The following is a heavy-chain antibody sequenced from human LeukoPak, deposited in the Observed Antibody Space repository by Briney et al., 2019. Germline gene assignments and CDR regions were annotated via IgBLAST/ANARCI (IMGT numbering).Heavy chain of an antibody. CDR1: GGSISSYY. CDR2: IYTSGST. D-gene: IGHD3-10*01. CDR3: ARVKESFGVLLYLAY. V-gene: IGHV4-4*07. J-gene: IGHJ4*02. Sequence: SETLSLTCTVSGGSISSYYWSWIRQPAGKGLEWIGRIYTSGSTNYNPSLKSRVTMSVDTSKNQFSLKLSSVTAADTAVYYCARVKESFGVLLYLAYWGQGTLVTVSS.